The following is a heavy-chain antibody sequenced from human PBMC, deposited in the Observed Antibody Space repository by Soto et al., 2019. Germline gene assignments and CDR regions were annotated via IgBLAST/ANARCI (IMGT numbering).Heavy chain of an antibody. CDR2: ISGSGGST. CDR1: CFTFSNAW. CDR3: AKDQNPSDY. J-gene: IGHJ4*02. Sequence: GGSLRLSCAASCFTFSNAWINWVRQAPGKGLEWVSAISGSGGSTYYADSVKGRFTISRDNSKNTLYLQMNSLRAEDTAVYYCAKDQNPSDYWGQGTLVTVSS. D-gene: IGHD2-2*01. V-gene: IGHV3-23*01.